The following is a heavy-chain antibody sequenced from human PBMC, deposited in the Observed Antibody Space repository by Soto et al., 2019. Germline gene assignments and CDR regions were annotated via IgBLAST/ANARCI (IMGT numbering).Heavy chain of an antibody. CDR2: IYHSGTT. J-gene: IGHJ4*02. Sequence: PSETLSLTCLVSGYSITSDFYWGWIREPPGKGLEWIGSIYHSGTTYSDPSLRSRLTISVDTSRSQISLKVSSLTAADSAVYYCARGATVTQYDYWGQGTLVTVSS. CDR1: GYSITSDFY. D-gene: IGHD4-17*01. CDR3: ARGATVTQYDY. V-gene: IGHV4-38-2*02.